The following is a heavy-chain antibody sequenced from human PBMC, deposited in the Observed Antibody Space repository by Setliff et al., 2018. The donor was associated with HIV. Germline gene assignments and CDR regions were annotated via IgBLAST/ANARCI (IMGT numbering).Heavy chain of an antibody. V-gene: IGHV3-30*03. J-gene: IGHJ6*03. CDR2: ASDDGKNI. Sequence: LRLSCAASGFTFSNYAVHWVRQAPGKGLEWVAVASDDGKNIYYADSVKGRFTVSRDNYRNTVFLQMNSLRMEDTAVYYCARDAGRWGSYYYFRYMDVWGKGTTVTVSS. D-gene: IGHD3-16*01. CDR3: ARDAGRWGSYYYFRYMDV. CDR1: GFTFSNYA.